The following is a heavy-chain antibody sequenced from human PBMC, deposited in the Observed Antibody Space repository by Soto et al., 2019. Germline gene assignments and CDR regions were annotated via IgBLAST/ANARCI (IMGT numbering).Heavy chain of an antibody. CDR2: ITVYNGHT. V-gene: IGHV1-18*01. CDR1: GYTFKDYA. CDR3: ATSTRATDGNSFDY. D-gene: IGHD4-4*01. Sequence: ASVKVSCKASGYTFKDYAISWVRQAPGQGLEWMGWITVYNGHTKSAQNLQGRVTMTSDTSTSTAYMELSSLRSEDTAVYYCATSTRATDGNSFDYWGQGTLVTVSS. J-gene: IGHJ4*02.